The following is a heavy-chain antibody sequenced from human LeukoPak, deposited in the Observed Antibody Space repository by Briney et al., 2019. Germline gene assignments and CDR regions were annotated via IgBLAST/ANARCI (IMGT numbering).Heavy chain of an antibody. CDR3: ARVGYYDSSGYRDYFDY. J-gene: IGHJ4*02. Sequence: GGSLRLSCAASGFTFSSYEMNWVRQAPGKGLEWVSYISSSGSNKYYADFVKGRLNIPRDNAKNSLYLQMNSLRAEDTAVYYCARVGYYDSSGYRDYFDYWGQGTLVTVSS. CDR2: ISSSGSNK. CDR1: GFTFSSYE. V-gene: IGHV3-48*03. D-gene: IGHD3-22*01.